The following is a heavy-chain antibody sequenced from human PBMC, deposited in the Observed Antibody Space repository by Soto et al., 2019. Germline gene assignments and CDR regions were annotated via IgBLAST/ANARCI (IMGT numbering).Heavy chain of an antibody. CDR3: ATPRSGMAATSYFDY. V-gene: IGHV1-24*01. D-gene: IGHD1-26*01. Sequence: GGSVKVYCKVSGYPLTELSMHLVRQAPGKGLEWMGGFDPEDGETIYAQKFQGRVTMTEDTSTDTAYMELSSLRSEDTAVYYCATPRSGMAATSYFDYWGQGTLVTVSS. CDR1: GYPLTELS. CDR2: FDPEDGET. J-gene: IGHJ4*02.